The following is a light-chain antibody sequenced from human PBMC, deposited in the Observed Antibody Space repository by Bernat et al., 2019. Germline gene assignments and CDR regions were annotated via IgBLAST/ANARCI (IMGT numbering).Light chain of an antibody. CDR3: SSYTSSSTPYV. CDR1: SSDVGGYNY. J-gene: IGLJ1*01. CDR2: DVS. V-gene: IGLV2-14*03. Sequence: QSALTQISSVSGSPGQSITISCTGTSSDVGGYNYVSWYQQHPGKAPKFIIYDVSNRPSGVSNRFSGSKSGNTASLTISGLQAEDEADYYCSSYTSSSTPYVFGTGTKVTVL.